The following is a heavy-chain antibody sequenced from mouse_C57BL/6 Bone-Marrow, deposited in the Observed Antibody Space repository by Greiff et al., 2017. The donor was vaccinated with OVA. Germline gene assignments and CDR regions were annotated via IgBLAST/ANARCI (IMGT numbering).Heavy chain of an antibody. D-gene: IGHD1-1*01. J-gene: IGHJ4*01. V-gene: IGHV5-16*01. CDR2: INYDGSST. CDR3: ARGGEYGSSFYYAMDY. Sequence: EVQVVESAGGLVQPGSSMKLSCTASGFTFSDYYMAWVRQVPEKGLEWVANINYDGSSTYYLDSLKSRFIISRDNAKNILYLKMSSLKSEDTATYYCARGGEYGSSFYYAMDYWGQGTSVTVSS. CDR1: GFTFSDYY.